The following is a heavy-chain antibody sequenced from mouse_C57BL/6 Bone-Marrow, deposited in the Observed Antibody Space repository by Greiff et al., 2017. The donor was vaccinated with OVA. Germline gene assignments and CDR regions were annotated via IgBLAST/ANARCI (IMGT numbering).Heavy chain of an antibody. Sequence: QVQLQQPGAELVKPGASVKMSCKASGYTFTSYWITWVKQRPGQGLEWIGDIYPGSGSTNYNEKFKSRATLTVDTSSSTAYMQLSRLTSEDSAVYYCAREEDAPFAYWGQGTLVTVSA. CDR2: IYPGSGST. V-gene: IGHV1-55*01. CDR1: GYTFTSYW. J-gene: IGHJ3*01. CDR3: AREEDAPFAY.